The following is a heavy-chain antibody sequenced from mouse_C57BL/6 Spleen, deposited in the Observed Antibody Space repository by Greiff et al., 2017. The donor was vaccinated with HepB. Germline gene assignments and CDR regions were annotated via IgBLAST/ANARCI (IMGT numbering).Heavy chain of an antibody. CDR2: IWSDGST. Sequence: QVQLKESGPGLVAPSQSLSITCTVSGFSLTSYGVHWVRQPPGKGLEWLVVIWSDGSTTYNSALKSRLSISKDNSKSQVFLKMNSLQTDDTAMYYCARQNYGSSYLYAMDYWGQGTSVTVSS. D-gene: IGHD1-1*01. J-gene: IGHJ4*01. CDR3: ARQNYGSSYLYAMDY. V-gene: IGHV2-6-1*01. CDR1: GFSLTSYG.